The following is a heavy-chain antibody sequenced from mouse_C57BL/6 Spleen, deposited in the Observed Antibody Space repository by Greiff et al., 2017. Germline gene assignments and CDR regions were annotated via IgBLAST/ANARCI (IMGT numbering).Heavy chain of an antibody. J-gene: IGHJ4*01. Sequence: QVQLQQSGPELVKPGASVKISCKASGYAFSSSWMNWVKQRPGKGLEWIGRIYPGDGDTNYNGKFKGKATLTADKSSSTAYMQLSILTSEDSAVYFCGPLNWGGYYSMDYWGQGTSVTVSS. V-gene: IGHV1-82*01. D-gene: IGHD4-1*02. CDR1: GYAFSSSW. CDR2: IYPGDGDT. CDR3: GPLNWGGYYSMDY.